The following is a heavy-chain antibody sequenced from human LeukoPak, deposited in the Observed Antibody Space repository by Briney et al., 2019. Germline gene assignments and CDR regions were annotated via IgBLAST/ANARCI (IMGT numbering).Heavy chain of an antibody. Sequence: SETLSLTCTVSGGSISSYYWSWIRQPPGKGLERIGYIYYSGSTNYNPSLKSRVTISVDTSKNQFSLKLSSVTAADTAVYYCARVYSSSRGIDYWGQGTLVTVSS. CDR3: ARVYSSSRGIDY. CDR2: IYYSGST. V-gene: IGHV4-59*01. CDR1: GGSISSYY. D-gene: IGHD6-13*01. J-gene: IGHJ4*02.